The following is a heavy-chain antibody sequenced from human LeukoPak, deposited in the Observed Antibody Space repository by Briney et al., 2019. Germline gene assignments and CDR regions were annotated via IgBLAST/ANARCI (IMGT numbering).Heavy chain of an antibody. J-gene: IGHJ4*02. CDR2: ITGRGGST. CDR1: GFTFSNYA. D-gene: IGHD3-22*01. CDR3: AKDRGRYYDSSGYYWGYYFDS. V-gene: IGHV3-23*01. Sequence: GGSLRLSCAASGFTFSNYAVDWVRQAPGKGLEWVSTITGRGGSTFYADSVKGRFTISRDNSMDTLYLQMSSLRAEDTAVYYCAKDRGRYYDSSGYYWGYYFDSWGQGILVTVST.